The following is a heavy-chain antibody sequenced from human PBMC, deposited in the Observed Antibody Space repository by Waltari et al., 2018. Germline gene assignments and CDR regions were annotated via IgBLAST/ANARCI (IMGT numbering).Heavy chain of an antibody. V-gene: IGHV3-7*01. CDR3: VTGLTTVTAKDYFDH. CDR2: IKKDGIVK. CDR1: GLHFSTFW. D-gene: IGHD4-17*01. J-gene: IGHJ4*02. Sequence: EVQLVESGGGSVQPGGSLRLSCAASGLHFSTFWMTWVRQAPGKGRDGVANIKKDGIVKNYVDSVEGRVSISRDNAQNSLYLQMNSLRAEDTAIYYCVTGLTTVTAKDYFDHWGQGALVTVS.